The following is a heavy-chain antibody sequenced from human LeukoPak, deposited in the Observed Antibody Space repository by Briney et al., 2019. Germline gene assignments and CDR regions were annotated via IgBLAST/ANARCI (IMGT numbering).Heavy chain of an antibody. V-gene: IGHV3-23*01. Sequence: GGSLRLSCAASGFTFSSYAMSWVRQAPGKGLEWVSAISGSGGSTYYADSVKGRFTISRDNSKNTLYLQMNSLRAEDTAVYYCAGLYYGSGSYYKDYYYYMDVWGKGTTVTVSS. CDR2: ISGSGGST. D-gene: IGHD3-10*01. J-gene: IGHJ6*03. CDR3: AGLYYGSGSYYKDYYYYMDV. CDR1: GFTFSSYA.